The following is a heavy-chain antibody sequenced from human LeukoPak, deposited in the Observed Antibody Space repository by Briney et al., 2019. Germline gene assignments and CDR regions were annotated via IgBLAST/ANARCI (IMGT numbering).Heavy chain of an antibody. D-gene: IGHD3-10*01. CDR3: ARRRRGSGSYGYSFDY. CDR2: ISGSGGST. J-gene: IGHJ4*02. V-gene: IGHV3-23*01. CDR1: GFTFSSYA. Sequence: PGGSLRLSCAASGFTFSSYAMSWVRQAPGKGLEWVSAISGSGGSTYYADSVKGRFTISRDNSKNTLYLQMNSLRAEDTAVYYCARRRRGSGSYGYSFDYWGQGTLVTVSS.